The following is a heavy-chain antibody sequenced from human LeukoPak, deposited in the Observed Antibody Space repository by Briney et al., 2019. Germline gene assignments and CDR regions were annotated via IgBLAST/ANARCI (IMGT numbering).Heavy chain of an antibody. V-gene: IGHV1-2*06. J-gene: IGHJ4*02. CDR1: GYTFTGYY. CDR3: ARGFRYCSGGSCYSGYYFDY. D-gene: IGHD2-15*01. Sequence: ASVTVSCKASGYTFTGYYMHWVRQAPGQGLEWMGRINPNSGGTNYAQRFQGRVTMTRDTSISTAYMELSRLRSDDTAVYYCARGFRYCSGGSCYSGYYFDYWGQGTLVTVSS. CDR2: INPNSGGT.